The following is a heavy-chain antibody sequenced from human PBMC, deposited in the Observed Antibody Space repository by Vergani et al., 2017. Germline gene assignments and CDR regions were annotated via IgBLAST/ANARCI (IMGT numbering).Heavy chain of an antibody. CDR1: GFTFSSYS. Sequence: VQLVESGGGLVKPGGSLRLSCAASGFTFSSYSMNWVRQAPGKGLEWIGSIYHSGSTYYNPSLKSRVTISVDTSKNQFSLKLSSVTAADTAVYYCARHXRDLYGSGRNAFDIWGQGTMVTVSS. CDR2: IYHSGST. D-gene: IGHD3-10*01. V-gene: IGHV4-38-2*01. J-gene: IGHJ3*02. CDR3: ARHXRDLYGSGRNAFDI.